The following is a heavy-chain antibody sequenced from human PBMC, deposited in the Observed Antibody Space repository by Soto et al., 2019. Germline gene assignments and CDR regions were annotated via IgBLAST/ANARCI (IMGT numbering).Heavy chain of an antibody. CDR2: IYPSGGST. Sequence: QVQLVQSGAEVKKPGASVTVSCKASGYTFTSYHMHWVRQAPGQGLEWMGIIYPSGGSTTYAQMLQGRVTMTRDTSTSTVYMDLSSLRSEDTAVYYCVSELSGGYFDYWGQGTLVTVSS. J-gene: IGHJ4*02. CDR3: VSELSGGYFDY. CDR1: GYTFTSYH. D-gene: IGHD3-10*01. V-gene: IGHV1-46*01.